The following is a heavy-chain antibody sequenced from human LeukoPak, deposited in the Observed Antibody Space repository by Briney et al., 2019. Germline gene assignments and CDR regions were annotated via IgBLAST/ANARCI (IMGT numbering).Heavy chain of an antibody. J-gene: IGHJ4*02. CDR3: ARDGRSAVAVSYFDY. Sequence: ASVKVSCKASGYTFTSYYMHWVRQAPGQGLEWMGIINPSGGSTSYAQKFQGRVTMTRDTSTSTVYMELSSLRSEDTAVYYCARDGRSAVAVSYFDYWGQGTLVTVSS. V-gene: IGHV1-46*01. CDR2: INPSGGST. D-gene: IGHD6-19*01. CDR1: GYTFTSYY.